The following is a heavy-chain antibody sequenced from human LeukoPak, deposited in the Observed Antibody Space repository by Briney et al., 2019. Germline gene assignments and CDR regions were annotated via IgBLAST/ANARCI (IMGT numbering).Heavy chain of an antibody. J-gene: IGHJ4*02. CDR1: GGTFSSYA. CDR2: IIPIFGTA. Sequence: ASVKVSCKASGGTFSSYAISWVRQAPGQGLEWMGGIIPIFGTANYAQKFQGRVTITTDESTSTAYMELSSLRSEDTAVYYCARSVMATGGMFYWGQGTLVTVSS. CDR3: ARSVMATGGMFY. D-gene: IGHD4-23*01. V-gene: IGHV1-69*05.